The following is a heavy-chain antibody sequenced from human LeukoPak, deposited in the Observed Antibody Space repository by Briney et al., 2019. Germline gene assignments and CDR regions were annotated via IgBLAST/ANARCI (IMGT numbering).Heavy chain of an antibody. J-gene: IGHJ4*02. CDR2: IYYSGST. CDR1: GGSIRSSYYY. V-gene: IGHV4-39*01. Sequence: PSETLSLTCTVSGGSIRSSYYYWGWIRQPPGKGLEWIGSIYYSGSTYYNPSLKSRVTISVDTSKNQFSLKLSSVTAADTAVYYCARTDFWSRAFWVYWGQGTLVTVSS. CDR3: ARTDFWSRAFWVY. D-gene: IGHD3-3*01.